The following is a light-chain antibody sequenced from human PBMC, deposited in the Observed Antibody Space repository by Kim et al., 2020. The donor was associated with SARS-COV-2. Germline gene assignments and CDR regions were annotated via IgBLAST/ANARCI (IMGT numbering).Light chain of an antibody. Sequence: SSELTQDPNLAVEWRRTNRSKSQRDSLRSYDASWYQQKPGQAPVLVIYGKNNRPSGIPDRFSGSSSGNTASLTITGAQAEDEADYYCNSRDSSGNHAVFG. CDR2: GKN. CDR3: NSRDSSGNHAV. V-gene: IGLV3-19*01. CDR1: SLRSYD. J-gene: IGLJ7*01.